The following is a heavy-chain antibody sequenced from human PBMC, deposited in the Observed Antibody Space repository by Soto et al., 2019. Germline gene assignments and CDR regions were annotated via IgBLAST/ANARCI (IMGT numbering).Heavy chain of an antibody. J-gene: IGHJ4*02. CDR1: GFTFSSYA. V-gene: IGHV3-23*01. Sequence: EVQLLESGGGLVQPGGSLRLSCAASGFTFSSYAMSWVRQAPGKGLEWVSAISGSGGSTYYADSVKGRFTISRDNSKNPLYLKMNSLRAEDRHVYYCATDKRFSGYAPADYWGQGTLVTVSS. CDR3: ATDKRFSGYAPADY. D-gene: IGHD5-12*01. CDR2: ISGSGGST.